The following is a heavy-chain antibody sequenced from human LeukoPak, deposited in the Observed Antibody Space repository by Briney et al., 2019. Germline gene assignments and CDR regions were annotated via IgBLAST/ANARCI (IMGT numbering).Heavy chain of an antibody. CDR3: AKSPNIGNYYYYMDV. CDR2: IWYDGTNR. V-gene: IGHV3-33*06. Sequence: PGGSLRLSCAASGFTFGDFGMHWVRQAPGMGLEFVAGIWYDGTNRYYADSLKGRFTISRDNSKDTLFPQVSSLRAEDSAVYYCAKSPNIGNYYYYMDVWGKGTTVTVSS. D-gene: IGHD2/OR15-2a*01. J-gene: IGHJ6*03. CDR1: GFTFGDFG.